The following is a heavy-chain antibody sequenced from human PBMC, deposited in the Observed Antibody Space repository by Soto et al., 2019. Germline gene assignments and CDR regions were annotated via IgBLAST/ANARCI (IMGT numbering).Heavy chain of an antibody. J-gene: IGHJ5*02. CDR2: ISAYNGNT. V-gene: IGHV1-18*01. CDR3: ARESAVAALDP. Sequence: QVQLVQSGAEVKKPGASVKVSCKASGYTFTSYGISWVRQAPGQGLEWMGWISAYNGNTNYAQKLQXXVXMTTDNSPSTASMELRRLRSDDTAVYYCARESAVAALDPWGQGTLVTVSS. D-gene: IGHD6-19*01. CDR1: GYTFTSYG.